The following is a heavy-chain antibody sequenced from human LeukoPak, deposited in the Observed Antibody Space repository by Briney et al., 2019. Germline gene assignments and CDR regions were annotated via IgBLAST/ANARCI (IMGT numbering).Heavy chain of an antibody. V-gene: IGHV3-21*01. CDR2: ISGDGTYI. CDR1: GFTFSIYS. D-gene: IGHD2/OR15-2a*01. CDR3: ARVGMNIRGMDV. Sequence: GGSLRLSCAASGFTFSIYSMNWVRQAPGKGLEWVSSISGDGTYIFYADSLKGRFTISRDNAKSSLYLQLNSLRVEDTAVYYCARVGMNIRGMDVWGQGTTVTVSS. J-gene: IGHJ6*02.